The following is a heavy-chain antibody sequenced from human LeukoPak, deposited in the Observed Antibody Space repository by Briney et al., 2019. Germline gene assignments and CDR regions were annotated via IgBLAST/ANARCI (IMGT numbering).Heavy chain of an antibody. CDR3: ATDFWSGTNIIDY. CDR1: DDSITIYY. Sequence: SETLSLTCTVSDDSITIYYWSWIRQPPGKGLEWIGFIYYSGSTNYNPSLKSRVTISVDTSKNQFSLKVRSVTPADTAVYYCATDFWSGTNIIDYWGQGTLVTVSS. J-gene: IGHJ4*02. CDR2: IYYSGST. D-gene: IGHD3-3*01. V-gene: IGHV4-59*01.